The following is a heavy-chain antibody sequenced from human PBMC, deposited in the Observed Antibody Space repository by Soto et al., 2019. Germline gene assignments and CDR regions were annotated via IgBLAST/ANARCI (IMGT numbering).Heavy chain of an antibody. CDR2: IYSGGST. J-gene: IGHJ4*02. CDR1: GFTVSNNY. D-gene: IGHD3-10*01. Sequence: GGSLRLSCAASGFTVSNNYMNWVRQAPGKGLEWVSVIYSGGSTYYADSVEGRFTISRDDSKNTLYLQMNSLRAEDTAVYYCARMNLGSISYYFDSWGQGALVTVSS. V-gene: IGHV3-53*05. CDR3: ARMNLGSISYYFDS.